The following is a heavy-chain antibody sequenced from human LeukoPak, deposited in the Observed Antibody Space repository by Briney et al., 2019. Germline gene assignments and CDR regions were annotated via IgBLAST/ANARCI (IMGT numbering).Heavy chain of an antibody. D-gene: IGHD6-13*01. Sequence: PGRSLRLSCAASGLSFSDYGMHWVRQAPGKGLGWVAFIRYDGSNKYYADSVKGRFTISRDNSKNTLYLQMNSLRAEDTAVYYCAKAQQLALHFDYWGQGTLVTVSS. V-gene: IGHV3-30*02. CDR2: IRYDGSNK. J-gene: IGHJ4*02. CDR1: GLSFSDYG. CDR3: AKAQQLALHFDY.